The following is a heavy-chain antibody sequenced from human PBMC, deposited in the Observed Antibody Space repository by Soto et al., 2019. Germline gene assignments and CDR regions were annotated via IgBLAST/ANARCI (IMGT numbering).Heavy chain of an antibody. V-gene: IGHV3-23*01. J-gene: IGHJ6*02. CDR1: GFTFSTYA. CDR2: ISGSGDDT. Sequence: EVQLLESGGGLVQPGGSLRLSCAASGFTFSTYALSWVRQSPGTGLEWVSAISGSGDDTYYTHSVKGRFTISRDNSKNTLSLQMDSLRAEDTATYYCAKVDRYISGWSYYAPEYYYYGMDVWGQGTTVTVSS. D-gene: IGHD6-19*01. CDR3: AKVDRYISGWSYYAPEYYYYGMDV.